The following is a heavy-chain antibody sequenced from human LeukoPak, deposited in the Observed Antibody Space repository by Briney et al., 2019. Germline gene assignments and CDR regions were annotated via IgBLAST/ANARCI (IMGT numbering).Heavy chain of an antibody. V-gene: IGHV4-31*01. CDR3: ARGGLTLYSYGPYFDY. J-gene: IGHJ4*02. D-gene: IGHD5-18*01. CDR1: GGSISSGGYY. Sequence: PSQTLSLTCTVSGGSISSGGYYWSWLRQHPGKGLEGIGYIYYSGSTYYNPSLQSQLTISVDTSKIQFSLKLSSVTAADTAVYYCARGGLTLYSYGPYFDYWGQGTLATVSS. CDR2: IYYSGST.